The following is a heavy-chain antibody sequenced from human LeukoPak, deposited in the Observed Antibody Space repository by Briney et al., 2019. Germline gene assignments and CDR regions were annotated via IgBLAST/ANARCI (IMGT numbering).Heavy chain of an antibody. Sequence: ASVKGSCKASGYTFTSYDINWVRQATGQGLEWMGWMNPNSGNTGYAQKFQGRVTMTRNTSISTAYMELSSLRSEDTAVYYCARAGPEVRDAFDIWGQGTMVTVSS. V-gene: IGHV1-8*01. J-gene: IGHJ3*02. CDR1: GYTFTSYD. D-gene: IGHD1-1*01. CDR2: MNPNSGNT. CDR3: ARAGPEVRDAFDI.